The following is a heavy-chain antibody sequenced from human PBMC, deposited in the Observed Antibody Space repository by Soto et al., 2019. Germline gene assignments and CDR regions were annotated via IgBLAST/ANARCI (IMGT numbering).Heavy chain of an antibody. V-gene: IGHV4-30-4*01. J-gene: IGHJ6*02. CDR2: IYYSGST. CDR1: GGSISSGDYY. Sequence: PSETLSLTCTVSGGSISSGDYYWSWIRQPPGKGLEWIGYIYYSGSTYYNPSLKSRVTISVDTSKNQFSLKLSSVTAADTAVYYCARDEVRRPPVGYRSYYYGMDVWGQGTTVTVSS. D-gene: IGHD5-18*01. CDR3: ARDEVRRPPVGYRSYYYGMDV.